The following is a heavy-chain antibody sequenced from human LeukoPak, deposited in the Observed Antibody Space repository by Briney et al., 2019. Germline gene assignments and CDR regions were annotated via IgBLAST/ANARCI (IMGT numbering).Heavy chain of an antibody. CDR3: ARELSGSGY. D-gene: IGHD1-26*01. V-gene: IGHV3-74*01. Sequence: PGGSLRLSCAASGFTFSTYWMHWVRQAPGKGLVWVSGIKTDGSYTTYADSVKGRFTISRDNAKNTLYLQMNSLRAEDTAVYYCARELSGSGYWGQGTLVTVSS. CDR2: IKTDGSYT. CDR1: GFTFSTYW. J-gene: IGHJ4*02.